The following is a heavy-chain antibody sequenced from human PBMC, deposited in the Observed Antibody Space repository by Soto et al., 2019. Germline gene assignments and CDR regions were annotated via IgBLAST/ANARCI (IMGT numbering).Heavy chain of an antibody. CDR2: ISSDGREE. J-gene: IGHJ4*02. Sequence: QVQLVESGGGVVQPGRSLRLSCVTSGFTFRINAMHWVRQAPGKGLEWVASISSDGREEFYADSVKGQFTISRDNANNTVYLEISSLRREDTAVYYCAKAASFRIFGLVRYWGQGVPVSVSS. D-gene: IGHD3-3*01. CDR1: GFTFRINA. V-gene: IGHV3-30*18. CDR3: AKAASFRIFGLVRY.